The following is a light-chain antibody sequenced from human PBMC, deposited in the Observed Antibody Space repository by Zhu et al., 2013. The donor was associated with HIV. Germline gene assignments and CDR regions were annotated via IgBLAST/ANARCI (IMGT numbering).Light chain of an antibody. CDR2: GRN. CDR3: GARESSGPRV. V-gene: IGLV3-19*01. Sequence: SSELTQDPAVSVALGQTVSITCQGDRLRSHYASWYQQKPGQAPVLLFYGRNNRPSGIPDRFSGSNSGDTASLTITGAQAEDEADYYCGARESSGPRVFGGGTKLTVL. J-gene: IGLJ3*02. CDR1: RLRSHY.